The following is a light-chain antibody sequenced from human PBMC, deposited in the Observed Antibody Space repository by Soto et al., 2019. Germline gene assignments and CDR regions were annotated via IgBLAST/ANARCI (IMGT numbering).Light chain of an antibody. CDR1: SSDVGAYDY. V-gene: IGLV2-14*03. CDR2: EVS. CDR3: FSFTTSWTHV. J-gene: IGLJ1*01. Sequence: QSVLTQPASVSGSPGQSITISCTGTSSDVGAYDYVSWFHQYPGKAPKLIISEVSNRPSGVSNRFSGSKSGNAASLTISGLQAEDEAEYFCFSFTTSWTHVFGTGTKLTVL.